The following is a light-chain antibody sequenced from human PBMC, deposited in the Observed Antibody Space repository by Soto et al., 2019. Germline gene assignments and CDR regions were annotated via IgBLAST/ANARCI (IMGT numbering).Light chain of an antibody. CDR3: QQSYSAPLT. CDR1: QSISSY. V-gene: IGKV1-39*01. J-gene: IGKJ4*01. Sequence: DIQMTQSPSSLSASVGDRVTITCRASQSISSYLNSYQQRPGKAPKVLIYASSSLQSGVPSRFSGSGSGTDFTLTISSLQPEDFATYYCQQSYSAPLTFGGGTKVEIK. CDR2: ASS.